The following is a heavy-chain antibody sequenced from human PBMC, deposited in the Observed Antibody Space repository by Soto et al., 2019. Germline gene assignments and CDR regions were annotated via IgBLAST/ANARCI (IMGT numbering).Heavy chain of an antibody. CDR2: IYHSGST. Sequence: SETLSLTCAVSGGSISSGGYSWSWIRQPPGKGLEWIGYIYHSGSTYYNPSLKSRVTISVDRSKNQSSLKLSSVTAADTAVYYCARGALDCTNGVCYDYWGQGTLVTVSS. CDR3: ARGALDCTNGVCYDY. V-gene: IGHV4-30-2*01. D-gene: IGHD2-8*01. J-gene: IGHJ4*02. CDR1: GGSISSGGYS.